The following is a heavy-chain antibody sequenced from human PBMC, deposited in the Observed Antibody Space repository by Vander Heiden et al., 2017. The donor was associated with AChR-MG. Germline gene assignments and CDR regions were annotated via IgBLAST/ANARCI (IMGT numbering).Heavy chain of an antibody. Sequence: QVQLVQSGVEVKKPGASVKVSCKASGYTFTGYHKHWVRQAPGQGLEWMGWINPNSGGTNYAQKFQGWVTMTRDTSISTAYMELSRLRSDDTAVYYCAREGYCSSTSCPPADAFDIWGQGTMVTVSS. J-gene: IGHJ3*02. D-gene: IGHD2-2*01. CDR3: AREGYCSSTSCPPADAFDI. V-gene: IGHV1-2*04. CDR1: GYTFTGYH. CDR2: INPNSGGT.